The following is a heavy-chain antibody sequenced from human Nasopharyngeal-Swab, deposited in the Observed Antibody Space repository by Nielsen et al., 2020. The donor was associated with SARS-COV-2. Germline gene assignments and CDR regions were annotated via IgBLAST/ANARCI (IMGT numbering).Heavy chain of an antibody. CDR3: ARALRWGAFDI. CDR2: ISSSSSYI. D-gene: IGHD4-23*01. Sequence: GESLKISCAASGFTFSSYSMNWVRPAPGKGLEWVSSISSSSSYIYYADSVKGRFTISRDNAKNSLYLQMNSLRAEDTAVYYCARALRWGAFDIWGQGTMVTVSS. CDR1: GFTFSSYS. V-gene: IGHV3-21*01. J-gene: IGHJ3*02.